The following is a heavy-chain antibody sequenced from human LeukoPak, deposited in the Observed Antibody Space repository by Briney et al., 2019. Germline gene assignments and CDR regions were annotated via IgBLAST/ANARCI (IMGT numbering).Heavy chain of an antibody. CDR2: FDPEDGET. Sequence: ASVKVSCKVSGYTLTELSMHWVRQAPGKGLEWMGGFDPEDGETIYAQKFQGRVTMTRNTSISTAYMELSSLRSEDTAVYYCARGFTPTGFDYWGQGTLVTVSS. CDR1: GYTLTELS. V-gene: IGHV1-24*01. J-gene: IGHJ4*02. D-gene: IGHD1-14*01. CDR3: ARGFTPTGFDY.